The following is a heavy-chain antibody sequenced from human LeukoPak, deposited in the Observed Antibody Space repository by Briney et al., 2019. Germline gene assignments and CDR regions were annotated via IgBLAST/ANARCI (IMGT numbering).Heavy chain of an antibody. V-gene: IGHV3-23*01. CDR1: GFSFSSHG. CDR3: AHGTMYQLDS. Sequence: PGGSLRLSCAASGFSFSSHGMSWVRQAPGNGLEWVSGIIGGAGSTYYADSVRGRFTISGDNSKNTLYLQMNSLRADDTAVYYCAHGTMYQLDSWGQGTLVTVSS. J-gene: IGHJ4*02. CDR2: IIGGAGST. D-gene: IGHD2-2*01.